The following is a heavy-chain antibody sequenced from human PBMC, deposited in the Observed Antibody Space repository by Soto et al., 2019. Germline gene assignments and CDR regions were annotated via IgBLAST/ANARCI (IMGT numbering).Heavy chain of an antibody. CDR2: IYYSGST. CDR1: GGSISSSSYY. Sequence: QLQLQESGPGLVKPSETLSLTCTVSGGSISSSSYYWGWIRQPPGKGLEWIGSIYYSGSTYYNPSLKRRVTISVDTSKNQFSLKLSSVTAADTAVYYCASGVSSQLWLYGYFDYWGQGTLVTVSS. D-gene: IGHD5-18*01. V-gene: IGHV4-39*01. CDR3: ASGVSSQLWLYGYFDY. J-gene: IGHJ4*02.